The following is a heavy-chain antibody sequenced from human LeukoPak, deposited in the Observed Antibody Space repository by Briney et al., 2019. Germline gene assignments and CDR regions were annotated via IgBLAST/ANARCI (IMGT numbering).Heavy chain of an antibody. Sequence: ASVKVSCKASGYTFTGYYMHWVRQAPRQGLEWMGWINPNSGGTNYAQKFQGRVTMTRDTSISTAYMELSRLRSDDTAVYYCARDWGGYSGYDSPYWYFDLWGRGTLVTVSS. D-gene: IGHD5-12*01. J-gene: IGHJ2*01. CDR2: INPNSGGT. CDR1: GYTFTGYY. V-gene: IGHV1-2*02. CDR3: ARDWGGYSGYDSPYWYFDL.